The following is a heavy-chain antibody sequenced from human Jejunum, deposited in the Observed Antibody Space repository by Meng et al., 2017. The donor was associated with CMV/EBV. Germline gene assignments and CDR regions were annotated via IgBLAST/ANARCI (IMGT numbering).Heavy chain of an antibody. V-gene: IGHV1-2*04. CDR2: INPKSVGT. Sequence: SVTVSYKASGHTSTGYFMHWVRQAPGQGLECMGWINPKSVGTNSLQDFQGWVTMTRDTSITTNYMELANLRSDDSAVYFCARVPLYYWGHKPWSPSPQ. J-gene: IGHJ4*01. CDR1: GHTSTGYF. CDR3: ARVPLYY.